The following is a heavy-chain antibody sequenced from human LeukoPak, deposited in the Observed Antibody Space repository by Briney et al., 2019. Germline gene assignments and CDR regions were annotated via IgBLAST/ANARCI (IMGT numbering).Heavy chain of an antibody. D-gene: IGHD5-18*01. CDR1: GFTFSSYA. J-gene: IGHJ4*02. V-gene: IGHV3-74*01. CDR2: INSDGSSI. CDR3: ARGGDGYSYGYDY. Sequence: GGSLRLSCAASGFTFSSYAMSWVRQAPGKGLVWVSRINSDGSSISYADSVKGRFTISRDNAKNTLYLQMNSLRAEDTAVYYCARGGDGYSYGYDYWGQGTLVTVSS.